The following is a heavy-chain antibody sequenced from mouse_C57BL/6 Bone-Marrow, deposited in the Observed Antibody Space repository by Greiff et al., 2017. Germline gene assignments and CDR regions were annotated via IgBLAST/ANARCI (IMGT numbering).Heavy chain of an antibody. CDR1: GFAFSSSW. Sequence: VQLQQSGPELMKPGASVKISCKASGFAFSSSWMNWVKQRPGKGLEWIGRIYPGDGDTKYNGKFKGKATLTADKSSSTAYLQLSSLTSEDSAVYFCASSHYYGSSYGYWYFDVWGTQSTFTVTS. CDR2: IYPGDGDT. V-gene: IGHV1-82*01. CDR3: ASSHYYGSSYGYWYFDV. J-gene: IGHJ1*03. D-gene: IGHD1-1*01.